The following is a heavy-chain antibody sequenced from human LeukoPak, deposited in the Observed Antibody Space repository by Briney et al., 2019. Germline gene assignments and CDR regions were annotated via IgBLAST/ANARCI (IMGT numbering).Heavy chain of an antibody. CDR2: IYYSGST. CDR1: GGSISSYY. Sequence: SETLSLTCTVSGGSISSYYWSWIRQPPGKGLEWIGYIYYSGSTNYNPSLKSRVTISVDTSKNQFSLMLSSVTAADTAVYYCARGLAARRFDYWGQGTLATVSS. D-gene: IGHD6-6*01. V-gene: IGHV4-59*01. CDR3: ARGLAARRFDY. J-gene: IGHJ4*02.